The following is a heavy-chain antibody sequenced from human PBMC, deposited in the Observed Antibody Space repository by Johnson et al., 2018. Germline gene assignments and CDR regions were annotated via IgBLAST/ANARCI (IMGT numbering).Heavy chain of an antibody. D-gene: IGHD3-22*01. CDR3: AREYDSSGYYLEYLQH. Sequence: QVQLVESGGGVVQPGRSLRLSCAASGFTFSTYGMHWVRQAPGKGLEWVALIWHAGSNKNYAGSVKGRFTISKDNSKNTLYLPMNSLRAEDTAVYYCAREYDSSGYYLEYLQHWGQGTLVTVSS. CDR2: IWHAGSNK. V-gene: IGHV3-33*01. J-gene: IGHJ1*01. CDR1: GFTFSTYG.